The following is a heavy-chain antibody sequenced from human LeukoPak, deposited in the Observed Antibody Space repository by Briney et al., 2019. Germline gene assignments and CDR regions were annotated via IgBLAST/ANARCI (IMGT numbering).Heavy chain of an antibody. Sequence: PSETLSLTCALYAASFSSYSWSWTWIRQTPEKGLEWIGEIIEKGNVNYNPSLKSRVTIDLHTSKNQFYLKLTSTTAADTAMYYCARGYYPPRWYFDLWGRGTLVTVSS. CDR1: AASFSSYS. CDR2: IIEKGNV. J-gene: IGHJ2*01. V-gene: IGHV4-34*01. CDR3: ARGYYPPRWYFDL. D-gene: IGHD3-10*01.